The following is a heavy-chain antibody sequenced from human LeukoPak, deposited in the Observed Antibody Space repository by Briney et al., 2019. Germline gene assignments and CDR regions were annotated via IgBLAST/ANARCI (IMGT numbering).Heavy chain of an antibody. J-gene: IGHJ4*02. CDR3: AREKLWFGEWVIDY. V-gene: IGHV4-38-2*02. CDR2: IYHSAST. D-gene: IGHD3-10*01. CDR1: ISXGYY. Sequence: ISXGYYXGWIGXXPXXGREXXXXIYHSASTYYHPSLKRRVTISVHTSKNQFSLKLSSVTAADTAVYYCAREKLWFGEWVIDYWGQGTLVTVSS.